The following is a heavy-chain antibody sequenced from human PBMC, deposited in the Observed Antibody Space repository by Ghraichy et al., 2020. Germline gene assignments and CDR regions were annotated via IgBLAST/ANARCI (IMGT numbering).Heavy chain of an antibody. CDR1: GFTVGRDF. CDR2: IYSVGNK. CDR3: ARVRGFCSGGACFGWFDY. D-gene: IGHD2-15*01. Sequence: GESLNISCAASGFTVGRDFMSWVRQAPGKGMEWVSVIYSVGNKDYAESVKGRFTISKDNSKSTLYLQMNSLRAEDTAGYYCARVRGFCSGGACFGWFDYWGQGTLVTVSS. V-gene: IGHV3-53*01. J-gene: IGHJ4*02.